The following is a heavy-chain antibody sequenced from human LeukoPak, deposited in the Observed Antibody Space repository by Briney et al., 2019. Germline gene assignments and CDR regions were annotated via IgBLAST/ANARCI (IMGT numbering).Heavy chain of an antibody. CDR2: IRNSGDNT. CDR1: GFTFSRNV. Sequence: GGSLRLSCTASGFTFSRNVMSWVRQAPGKGLEWVSSIRNSGDNTYYADSVKGRFTISRDNSRDTLYLQMNSLRAEDTAVYYCARDIGTIDPFDYWGQGTLVTVSS. CDR3: ARDIGTIDPFDY. D-gene: IGHD3-10*01. V-gene: IGHV3-23*01. J-gene: IGHJ4*02.